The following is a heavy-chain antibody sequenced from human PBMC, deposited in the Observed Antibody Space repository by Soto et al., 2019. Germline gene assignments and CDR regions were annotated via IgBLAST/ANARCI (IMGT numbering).Heavy chain of an antibody. J-gene: IGHJ4*02. CDR3: ATGGDNYGSDY. D-gene: IGHD5-18*01. CDR1: GFTFEDYY. CDR2: ISSSATYT. Sequence: QVQLVESGGGLVEPGGSLRLSCAASGFTFEDYYMSWVRQAPGKGLEWVSFISSSATYTNYAESVKGRFTISRDNAQNSLLLQMNSLRAEDTAVYYCATGGDNYGSDYWGQWTLVTVSS. V-gene: IGHV3-11*05.